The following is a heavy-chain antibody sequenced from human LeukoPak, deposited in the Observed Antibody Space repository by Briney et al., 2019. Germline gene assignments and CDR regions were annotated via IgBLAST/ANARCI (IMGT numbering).Heavy chain of an antibody. J-gene: IGHJ4*02. CDR3: ARDSLLTGTTDY. Sequence: SETLSLTCTVSGGSISSGGYYWSWICQHPGKGLEWIGYIYYSGSTYYNPSLKSRVTISVDTSKNQFSLKLSSVTAADTAVYYCARDSLLTGTTDYWGQGTLVTVSS. CDR1: GGSISSGGYY. D-gene: IGHD1-20*01. V-gene: IGHV4-31*03. CDR2: IYYSGST.